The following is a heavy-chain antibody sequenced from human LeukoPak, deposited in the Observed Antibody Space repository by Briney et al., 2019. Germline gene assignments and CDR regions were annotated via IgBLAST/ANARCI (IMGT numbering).Heavy chain of an antibody. V-gene: IGHV1-2*02. D-gene: IGHD3-9*01. CDR3: ARWFTITSGDYDILTSSYHRGMDV. J-gene: IGHJ6*02. Sequence: ASVKVSCKASGYALTGYNMHWVRQAPGQGLEWMGWIYPNSGGTNYAQNLQGRVTMTRDMSISTAYMELSRLTSDDTAVYYCARWFTITSGDYDILTSSYHRGMDVWGQGTTVTVSS. CDR1: GYALTGYN. CDR2: IYPNSGGT.